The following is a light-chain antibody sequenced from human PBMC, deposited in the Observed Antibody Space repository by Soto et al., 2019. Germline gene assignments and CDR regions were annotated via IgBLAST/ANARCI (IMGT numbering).Light chain of an antibody. CDR1: QSVSSNY. CDR3: QHYGSSPGT. Sequence: EIVLTQSPGTLSLSPGERATLSCRASQSVSSNYLAWYQQKPGQAPRLLIYGASRRATGIPDRFSGSGSGTDFILTISRLEPDDVAVYYCQHYGSSPGTFGQGTKLEIQ. CDR2: GAS. J-gene: IGKJ2*01. V-gene: IGKV3-20*01.